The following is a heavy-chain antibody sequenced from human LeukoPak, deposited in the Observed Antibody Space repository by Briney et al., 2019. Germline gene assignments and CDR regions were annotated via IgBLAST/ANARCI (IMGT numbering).Heavy chain of an antibody. CDR3: AGERGEEYSSGWYKRNYFDN. Sequence: GSLRLSCAASGFTFSSYGMHWVRQAPGKGLEWIASGDYSGGTYYSPSLESRVAISADMSKNQFSLKLTSVTGADTAVYYCAGERGEEYSSGWYKRNYFDNWGQGIRVTVSS. CDR2: GDYSGGT. V-gene: IGHV4-39*07. J-gene: IGHJ4*02. D-gene: IGHD6-19*01. CDR1: GFTFSSYG.